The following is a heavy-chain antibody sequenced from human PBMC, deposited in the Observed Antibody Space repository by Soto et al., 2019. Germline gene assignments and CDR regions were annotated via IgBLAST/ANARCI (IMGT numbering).Heavy chain of an antibody. D-gene: IGHD3-10*01. CDR1: GGSISSYY. V-gene: IGHV4-59*01. J-gene: IGHJ6*02. CDR3: AREGSSEPYYYGMHV. CDR2: IYYSGST. Sequence: PSETLSLTCTVSGGSISSYYWSWIRQPPGKGLEWIGYIYYSGSTNYNPSLKSRVTISVDTSKNQFSLKLSSVTAADTAVYYRAREGSSEPYYYGMHVWGQGTTVTVSS.